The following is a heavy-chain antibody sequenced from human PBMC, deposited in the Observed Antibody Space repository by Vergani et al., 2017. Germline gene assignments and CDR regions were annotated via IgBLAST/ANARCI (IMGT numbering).Heavy chain of an antibody. J-gene: IGHJ4*02. CDR2: ISWNSGSI. D-gene: IGHD2-15*01. Sequence: EVQLVESGGGLVQPGGSLRLSCAASGFTFDDYAMHWVRQAPGKGLEWVSGISWNSGSIGYADSVKGRFTISRDNAKNSLYLQMNSLRAEDTALYYCAKDIGYCSGGSCYFDYWGQGTLVTVSS. V-gene: IGHV3-9*01. CDR1: GFTFDDYA. CDR3: AKDIGYCSGGSCYFDY.